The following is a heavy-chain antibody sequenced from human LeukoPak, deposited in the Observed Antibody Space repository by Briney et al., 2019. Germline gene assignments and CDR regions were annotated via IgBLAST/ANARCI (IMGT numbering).Heavy chain of an antibody. V-gene: IGHV1-69*04. D-gene: IGHD3-9*01. CDR3: ARGGTIRPYYFDY. Sequence: GSSVKVSCKASGGTFSSYAISWVRQAPGQGLEWMGRIIPILGIANYAQKFQGRVTITADKSTSTAYMELSSLRSEDTAVYYCARGGTIRPYYFDYRGQGTLVTVSS. J-gene: IGHJ4*02. CDR2: IIPILGIA. CDR1: GGTFSSYA.